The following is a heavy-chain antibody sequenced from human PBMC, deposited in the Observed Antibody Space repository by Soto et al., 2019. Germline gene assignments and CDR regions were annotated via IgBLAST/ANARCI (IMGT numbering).Heavy chain of an antibody. Sequence: GGSLRLSCAASGFTVSSNYMTWVRQAPGKGLEWVSVIYSGGSTYYADSVKGRFTVSRDNSKNTLYLQMNSLRVEDTAVYYCARGHYDTSHAYWGQGTLVTDSS. V-gene: IGHV3-53*01. CDR2: IYSGGST. D-gene: IGHD3-22*01. CDR1: GFTVSSNY. J-gene: IGHJ4*02. CDR3: ARGHYDTSHAY.